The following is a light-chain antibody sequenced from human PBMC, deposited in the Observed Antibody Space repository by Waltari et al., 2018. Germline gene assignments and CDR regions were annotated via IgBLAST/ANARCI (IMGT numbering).Light chain of an antibody. CDR2: GDS. V-gene: IGLV1-40*01. CDR1: TSNIGARFG. J-gene: IGLJ3*02. CDR3: QSYDSSLTDWL. Sequence: HSVLTQPPSVSGAPGPSVTISCPGTTSNIGARFGVLWYQQIPGKAPKLLIYGDSLRPSGVPDRFSASKSGISASLAITGLQAEDEADYYCQSYDSSLTDWLFGAGTKLTVL.